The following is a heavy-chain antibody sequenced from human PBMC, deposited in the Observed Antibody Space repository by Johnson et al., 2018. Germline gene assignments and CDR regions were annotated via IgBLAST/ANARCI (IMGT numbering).Heavy chain of an antibody. CDR1: GVSLSLHQ. J-gene: IGHJ3*01. CDR3: ARESFAMRTGNDGFDW. CDR2: IYEDGST. D-gene: IGHD2-2*01. Sequence: QVQLQESGPGLVKPSETLSLICTVSGVSLSLHQWDWIRQAPGKGLEWIGVIYEDGSTNYNPSLKSRVTISVDRSKNQFSLKLTSATAAETAVYYCARESFAMRTGNDGFDWWGQGTKFNVSS. V-gene: IGHV4-59*11.